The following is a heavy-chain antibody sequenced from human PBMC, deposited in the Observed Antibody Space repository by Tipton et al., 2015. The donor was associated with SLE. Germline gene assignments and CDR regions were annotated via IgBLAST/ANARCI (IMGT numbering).Heavy chain of an antibody. CDR2: IYYSGST. CDR3: ASWGYYDILTGYQPSYYFDY. CDR1: GGSISSYY. V-gene: IGHV4-59*01. J-gene: IGHJ4*02. D-gene: IGHD3-9*01. Sequence: TLSLTCTVSGGSISSYYWSWIRQPPGKGLEWIGYIYYSGSTNYNPSLKSRVTISVDTSKNQFSLKLSSVTAADTAVYYCASWGYYDILTGYQPSYYFDYWGQGTLVTVSP.